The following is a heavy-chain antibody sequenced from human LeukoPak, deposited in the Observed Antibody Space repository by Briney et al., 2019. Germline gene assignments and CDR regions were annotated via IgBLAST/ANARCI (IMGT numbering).Heavy chain of an antibody. V-gene: IGHV3-30*02. CDR2: IWYDGSNK. J-gene: IGHJ4*02. CDR1: GFTFSSYG. CDR3: AKDRDSSGYIDY. D-gene: IGHD3-22*01. Sequence: PGGSLRLSCAASGFTFSSYGMHWVRQAPGKGLEWVAVIWYDGSNKYYADSVKGRFTISRDNSKNTLYLQMNSLRAEDTAVYYCAKDRDSSGYIDYWGQGTLVTVSS.